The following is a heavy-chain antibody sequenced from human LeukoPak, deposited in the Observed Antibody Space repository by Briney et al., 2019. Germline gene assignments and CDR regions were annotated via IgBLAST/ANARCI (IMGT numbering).Heavy chain of an antibody. Sequence: SETLSLTCTVSGVSISNYYWSWIRQPPGKGLEWIGYIYYSGSTNYNPSLQSRATISVDPSKSQFSLRLSSVTAADTAVYYCARDYFGSGFFDYWGQGILDTVSS. CDR1: GVSISNYY. V-gene: IGHV4-59*01. J-gene: IGHJ4*02. CDR3: ARDYFGSGFFDY. CDR2: IYYSGST. D-gene: IGHD3-10*01.